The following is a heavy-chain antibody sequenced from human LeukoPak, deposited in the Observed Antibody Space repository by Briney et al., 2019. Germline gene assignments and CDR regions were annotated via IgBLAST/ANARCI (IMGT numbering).Heavy chain of an antibody. Sequence: SETLSLTCAVYGGSFSGYYWSWIRQPPGKGLEWIGEINHSGSTNYNPSLKSRVTISVDTSKNQFSLKLSSVTAADTAVYYCARHSYSAAPFDYWGQGTLVTVSS. J-gene: IGHJ4*02. CDR2: INHSGST. CDR3: ARHSYSAAPFDY. D-gene: IGHD6-6*01. V-gene: IGHV4-34*01. CDR1: GGSFSGYY.